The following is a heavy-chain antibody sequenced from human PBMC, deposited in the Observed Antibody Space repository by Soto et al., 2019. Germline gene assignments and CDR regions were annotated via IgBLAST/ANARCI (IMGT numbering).Heavy chain of an antibody. D-gene: IGHD5-18*01. CDR3: ARVARGYSYGPRGYYFDY. CDR1: GGSFSGYY. J-gene: IGHJ4*02. V-gene: IGHV4-34*01. CDR2: INHSGST. Sequence: SETLSLTCAVYGGSFSGYYWSWIRQPPGKGLEWIGEINHSGSTNYNPSLKSRVTISVDTSKNQFSLKLSSVTAADTAVYYCARVARGYSYGPRGYYFDYWGQGTLVTV.